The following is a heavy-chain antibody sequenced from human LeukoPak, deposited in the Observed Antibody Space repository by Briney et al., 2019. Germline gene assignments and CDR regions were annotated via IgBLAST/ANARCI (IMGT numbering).Heavy chain of an antibody. Sequence: PSETLSLTCTVSGGSISSGDYYWSWSRQPPGKGLEWIGYIYYSGSTYYNPSLKSRVTISVGTSKNQFSLKLSPVTAADTAVYYCARYCSSTSAKNFDYWGQGTLVTVSS. CDR1: GGSISSGDYY. V-gene: IGHV4-30-4*01. D-gene: IGHD2-2*01. J-gene: IGHJ4*02. CDR2: IYYSGST. CDR3: ARYCSSTSAKNFDY.